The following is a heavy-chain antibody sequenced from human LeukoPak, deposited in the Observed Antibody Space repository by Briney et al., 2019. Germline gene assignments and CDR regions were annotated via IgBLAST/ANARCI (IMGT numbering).Heavy chain of an antibody. Sequence: PSETLSLTCTVSGGSIISYYWGWIRQPPGKGLEWIGSVYYTGSTYYNPSLKSRITILLDTSKNQISLKLGSVTAADTAVYYCSRGSHDILTGYSTLGEYWGQGTLVTVSS. D-gene: IGHD3-9*01. J-gene: IGHJ4*02. CDR3: SRGSHDILTGYSTLGEY. CDR1: GGSIISYY. V-gene: IGHV4-39*01. CDR2: VYYTGST.